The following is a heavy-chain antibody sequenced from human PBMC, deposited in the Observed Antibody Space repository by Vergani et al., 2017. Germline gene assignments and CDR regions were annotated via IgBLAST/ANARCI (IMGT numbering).Heavy chain of an antibody. V-gene: IGHV4-39*01. Sequence: QLQLQESGPGLVKPSETLSLTCTVSGGSISSSSYYWGWIRQPPGKGLEWIGSIYYSGSTYSNPSLKSRVTISVDTSKNQFSLKLSSVTAADTAVYYCARGYSSGWYFDPWGQGTLVTVSS. CDR3: ARGYSSGWYFDP. CDR2: IYYSGST. D-gene: IGHD6-19*01. CDR1: GGSISSSSYY. J-gene: IGHJ5*02.